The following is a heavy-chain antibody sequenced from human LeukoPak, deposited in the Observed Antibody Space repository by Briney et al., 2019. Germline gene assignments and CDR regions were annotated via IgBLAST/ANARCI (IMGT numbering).Heavy chain of an antibody. Sequence: SETLSLTCTVSGGSISSGGYYWSWIRQHPGKGLEWIGYIYYSGSTYYNPSLKSRVTISVDTSKNQFSLKLSSVTAADTAVYYCAREVADYDSSGYYSSGDWLDPWGQGTLVTVSS. V-gene: IGHV4-31*03. CDR2: IYYSGST. CDR1: GGSISSGGYY. CDR3: AREVADYDSSGYYSSGDWLDP. J-gene: IGHJ5*02. D-gene: IGHD3-22*01.